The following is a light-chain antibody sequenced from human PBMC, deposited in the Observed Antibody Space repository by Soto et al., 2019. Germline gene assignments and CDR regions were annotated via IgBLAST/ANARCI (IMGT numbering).Light chain of an antibody. CDR3: AAWDDSLSGRV. CDR1: SSNVGRNY. Sequence: QSVLTQPPSASGTPGQRVTISCSGSSSNVGRNYVSWYQQLPGTAPKLLIYTNDQRPSGVPDRFSGSKSGTSASLAISGLRSEDEADYYWAAWDDSLSGRVFGGGTKLTVL. J-gene: IGLJ3*02. CDR2: TND. V-gene: IGLV1-47*02.